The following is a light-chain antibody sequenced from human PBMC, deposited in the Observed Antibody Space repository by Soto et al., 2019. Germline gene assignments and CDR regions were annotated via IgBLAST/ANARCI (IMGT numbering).Light chain of an antibody. J-gene: IGKJ1*01. CDR3: QQYYSTPRT. CDR2: WAS. CDR1: QSVLYSSNNKNY. Sequence: DIVMTQSPDSLAVSLGERATINCKSSQSVLYSSNNKNYLAWYQQKPGQPPKLLIYWASTRESGVTDRFSGSGSGTDFTLTISSLQAEDVAVYYCQQYYSTPRTFSQGTKVEIK. V-gene: IGKV4-1*01.